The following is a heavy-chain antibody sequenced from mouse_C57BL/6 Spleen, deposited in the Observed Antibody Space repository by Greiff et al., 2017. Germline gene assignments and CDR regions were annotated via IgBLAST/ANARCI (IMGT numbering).Heavy chain of an antibody. CDR3: ARPNYGSSYLDY. CDR2: IYPRSGNT. CDR1: GYTFTSYG. D-gene: IGHD1-1*01. J-gene: IGHJ2*01. V-gene: IGHV1-81*01. Sequence: QVQLKESGAELARPGASVKLSCKASGYTFTSYGISWVKQRTGQGLEWIGEIYPRSGNTYYNEKFKGKATLTADKSSSTAYMELRSLTSEDSAVYFCARPNYGSSYLDYWGQGTTLTVSS.